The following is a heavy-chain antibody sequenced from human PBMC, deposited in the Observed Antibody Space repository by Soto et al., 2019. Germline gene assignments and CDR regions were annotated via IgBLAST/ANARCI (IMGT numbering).Heavy chain of an antibody. Sequence: ASVKVSCKTSGYTFTSYAMHWVHQAPEQRLEWMGWINAGNGNRNYAQKFQARVTITADKSTSTADMELSSLRSEDTAVYYCARDLLPSITMIVVGSLDYWGPGTLVTVSS. CDR3: ARDLLPSITMIVVGSLDY. CDR2: INAGNGNR. V-gene: IGHV1-3*01. CDR1: GYTFTSYA. D-gene: IGHD3-22*01. J-gene: IGHJ4*02.